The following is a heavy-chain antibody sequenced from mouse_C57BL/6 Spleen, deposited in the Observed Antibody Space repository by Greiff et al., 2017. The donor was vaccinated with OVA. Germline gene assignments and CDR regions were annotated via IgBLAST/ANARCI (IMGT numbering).Heavy chain of an antibody. CDR2: ISDGGSYT. D-gene: IGHD2-2*01. J-gene: IGHJ3*01. CDR1: GFTFSSYA. V-gene: IGHV5-4*01. Sequence: EVKLVESGGGLVKPGGSLKLSCAASGFTFSSYAMSWVRQTPEKRLEWVATISDGGSYTYYPDNVKGRFTISRDNAKNNLYLQMSHLKSEDTAMYYCAREYGYDGEFAYWGQGTLVTVSA. CDR3: AREYGYDGEFAY.